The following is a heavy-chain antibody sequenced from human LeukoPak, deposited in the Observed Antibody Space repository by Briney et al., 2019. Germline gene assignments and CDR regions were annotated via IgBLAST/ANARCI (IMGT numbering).Heavy chain of an antibody. D-gene: IGHD3-3*01. CDR1: GFTFSSYA. J-gene: IGHJ6*03. V-gene: IGHV3-30-3*01. Sequence: PGRSLRLSCAASGFTFSSYAMHWVRQAPGKGLEWVAVISYDGSNKYYADSVKGRFTISRDNAKNSLYLQMNSLRAEDTAVYYCARDEEYYDFWSGMSYYYYYMDVWGKGTTVTVSS. CDR3: ARDEEYYDFWSGMSYYYYYMDV. CDR2: ISYDGSNK.